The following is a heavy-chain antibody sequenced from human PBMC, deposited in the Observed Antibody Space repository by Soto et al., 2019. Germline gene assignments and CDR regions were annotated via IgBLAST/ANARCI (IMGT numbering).Heavy chain of an antibody. CDR3: ARQQGTFDY. D-gene: IGHD6-13*01. CDR1: GGSVSSGSYY. V-gene: IGHV4-61*01. Sequence: QVQLQESGPGLVKPSETLSLTCTVSGGSVSSGSYYWSWIRQPPGKGLEWIGYIYYSGSTDYNPSLKSRVTISVDTSKNQFSLKLSSVTAADTAAYYCARQQGTFDYWGQGTLVTVSS. J-gene: IGHJ4*02. CDR2: IYYSGST.